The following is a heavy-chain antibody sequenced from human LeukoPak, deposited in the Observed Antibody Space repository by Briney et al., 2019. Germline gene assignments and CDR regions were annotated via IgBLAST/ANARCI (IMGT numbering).Heavy chain of an antibody. V-gene: IGHV4-39*07. CDR2: IYYSGST. CDR3: ARALYGDYVDY. D-gene: IGHD4-17*01. CDR1: GSSISSSSYY. Sequence: SETLSLTCTVSGSSISSSSYYWGWIRQPPGKGLEWIGSIYYSGSTYYNPSLKSRVTISVDTSKNQFSLKLSSVTAADTAVYYCARALYGDYVDYWGQGTLVTVSS. J-gene: IGHJ4*02.